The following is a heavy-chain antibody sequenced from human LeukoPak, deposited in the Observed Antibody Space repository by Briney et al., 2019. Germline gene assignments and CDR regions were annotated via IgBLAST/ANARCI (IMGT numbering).Heavy chain of an antibody. Sequence: SETLSLTCTVSGGSISSGGYDWSWIRQHPGKGLEWIGYIYYSGSTYYNPSLKSRVAISIDTSKNQFSLKLSSVTAADTAVYYCARDRVRGTITYAGFDPWGQGTLVTVSS. CDR2: IYYSGST. J-gene: IGHJ5*02. CDR1: GGSISSGGYD. D-gene: IGHD3-10*01. CDR3: ARDRVRGTITYAGFDP. V-gene: IGHV4-31*03.